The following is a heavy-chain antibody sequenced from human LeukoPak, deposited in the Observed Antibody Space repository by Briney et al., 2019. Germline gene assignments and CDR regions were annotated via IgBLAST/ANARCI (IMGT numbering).Heavy chain of an antibody. CDR2: IYYSGST. J-gene: IGHJ4*02. CDR1: GGSISSYY. CDR3: ARGEELRSWIDPSYYFDY. Sequence: PSETLSLTCTVSGGSISSYYWSWNRQPPGKGLEWIGYIYYSGSTNYNPSLKSRVTISADTSKNQFSLKLSSVTAADTAVYYCARGEELRSWIDPSYYFDYWGQGTLVTVSS. V-gene: IGHV4-59*01. D-gene: IGHD3-3*01.